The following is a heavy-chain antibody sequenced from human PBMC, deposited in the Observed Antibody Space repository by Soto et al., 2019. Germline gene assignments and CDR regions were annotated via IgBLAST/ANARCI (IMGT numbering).Heavy chain of an antibody. D-gene: IGHD2-21*02. CDR1: GYTFTNYD. CDR2: MNPSSGNT. CDR3: ARTRLFDCYCYSAYYFDF. J-gene: IGHJ4*02. Sequence: GASVKVSCKASGYTFTNYDINWVRQATGQGLEWMGWMNPSSGNTGYVQKFQGRVTMTRNTSTSTAYMELTSLTSDDTAVYYCARTRLFDCYCYSAYYFDFCGRGALVPVSS. V-gene: IGHV1-8*01.